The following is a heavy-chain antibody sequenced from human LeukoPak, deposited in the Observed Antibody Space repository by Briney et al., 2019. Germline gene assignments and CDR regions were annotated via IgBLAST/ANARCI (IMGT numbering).Heavy chain of an antibody. CDR3: AREGYYYDSSGGDAFDI. V-gene: IGHV1-2*06. CDR1: GYTFTGYY. Sequence: ASVKVSCKASGYTFTGYYMHWVRQAPGQGLEWMGRINPNSGGTNYAQKFQGRATMTRDTSISTAYMELSRLRSDDTAVYYCAREGYYYDSSGGDAFDIWGQGTMVTVSS. J-gene: IGHJ3*02. D-gene: IGHD3-22*01. CDR2: INPNSGGT.